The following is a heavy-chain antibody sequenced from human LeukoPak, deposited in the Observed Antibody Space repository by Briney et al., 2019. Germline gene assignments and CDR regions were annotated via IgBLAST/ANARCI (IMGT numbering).Heavy chain of an antibody. CDR3: ARGLLGYCSGGSCYGGVIDY. CDR2: INRSGST. D-gene: IGHD2-15*01. V-gene: IGHV4-4*02. Sequence: SETLSLTCTVSGDSINSLDLWSWVRQPPGKGLEWIGEINRSGSTNYNPSLKSRVTISVDTSKNQFSLKLSSVTAADTAVYYCARGLLGYCSGGSCYGGVIDYWGQGTLVTVSS. CDR1: GDSINSLDL. J-gene: IGHJ4*02.